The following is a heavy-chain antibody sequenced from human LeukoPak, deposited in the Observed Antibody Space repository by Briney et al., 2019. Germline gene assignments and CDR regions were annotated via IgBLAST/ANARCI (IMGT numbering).Heavy chain of an antibody. V-gene: IGHV4-38-2*01. CDR1: GYSISSGYY. J-gene: IGHJ6*03. CDR2: IYHSGST. Sequence: PSETLSLTCAVSGYSISSGYYWGWIRQPPGKGVEWIGSIYHSGSTYYNPSLKSRVTISVDTSKNQFSLKLSSVTAADTAVYYCARRGTNYYYYMDVWGKGTTVTVSS. CDR3: ARRGTNYYYYMDV. D-gene: IGHD3-16*01.